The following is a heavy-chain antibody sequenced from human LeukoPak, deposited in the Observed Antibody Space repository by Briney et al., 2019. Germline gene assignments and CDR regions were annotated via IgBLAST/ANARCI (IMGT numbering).Heavy chain of an antibody. CDR1: GGTFSSYA. Sequence: GASVTVSCKASGGTFSSYAISWVRQAPGQGLEWMGRIIPILGIANYAQKFQGRVTITADKSTSTAYMELSSLRSEDTAVYYCARAEGVGMGYWGQGTLVTVSS. CDR3: ARAEGVGMGY. V-gene: IGHV1-69*04. D-gene: IGHD1-26*01. J-gene: IGHJ4*02. CDR2: IIPILGIA.